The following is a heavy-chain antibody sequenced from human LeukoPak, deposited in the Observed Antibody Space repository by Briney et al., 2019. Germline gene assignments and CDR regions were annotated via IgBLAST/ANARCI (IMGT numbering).Heavy chain of an antibody. D-gene: IGHD3-22*01. Sequence: GGSLRLSCVASGFTFSTHAMSWVRQAPGKGLEWVSAISGSGGSTYYADSVKGRFTISRDNSKNTLYLQMNSLRAEDTAVYYCAKALPRYYYDSSGYAADYWGQGTLVTVSS. CDR1: GFTFSTHA. J-gene: IGHJ4*02. CDR3: AKALPRYYYDSSGYAADY. CDR2: ISGSGGST. V-gene: IGHV3-23*01.